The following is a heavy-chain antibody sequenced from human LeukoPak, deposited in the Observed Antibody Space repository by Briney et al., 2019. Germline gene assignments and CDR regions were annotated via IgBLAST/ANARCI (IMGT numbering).Heavy chain of an antibody. CDR3: ARRGLRYDWFDP. CDR1: GGSISSYY. D-gene: IGHD5-12*01. J-gene: IGHJ5*02. Sequence: PSETLSLTCTVSGGSISSYYWSWIRQPPGKGLEWIGYIYYSGITNYSPSLKSRVTISVDTSKNQFSLNLNSVTAADTAVYYCARRGLRYDWFDPWGQGTLVTVSS. CDR2: IYYSGIT. V-gene: IGHV4-59*08.